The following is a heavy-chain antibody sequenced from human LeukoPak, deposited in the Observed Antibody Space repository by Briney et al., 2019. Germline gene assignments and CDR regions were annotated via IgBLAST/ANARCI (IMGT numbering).Heavy chain of an antibody. CDR3: ARHNYDSSGYWINDY. CDR1: GGSNSTYY. CDR2: INYGGST. V-gene: IGHV4-59*01. Sequence: PSETLSLTCTVSGGSNSTYYWSWIRQPPGKGLEWIWYINYGGSTNYNPSLKSRVTISVDTSKNQFSLKLSSVTAADTAVYYCARHNYDSSGYWINDYWGQGTLVTVSS. J-gene: IGHJ4*02. D-gene: IGHD3-22*01.